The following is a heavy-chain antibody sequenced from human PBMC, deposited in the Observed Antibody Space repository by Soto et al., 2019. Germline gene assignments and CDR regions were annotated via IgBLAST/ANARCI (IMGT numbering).Heavy chain of an antibody. D-gene: IGHD6-19*01. CDR3: AREGGAGNRQSDY. CDR2: IYFSGST. Sequence: QLQLQESGPGLVKPSETLSLTCTVSGGSISSSSYYWGWIRQPPGKGLEWIGNIYFSGSTYYNPSLKSRVTISVDTSKNQFSLKLTSVTAADTAVYYWAREGGAGNRQSDYWGQGTPVTVSS. J-gene: IGHJ4*02. CDR1: GGSISSSSYY. V-gene: IGHV4-39*02.